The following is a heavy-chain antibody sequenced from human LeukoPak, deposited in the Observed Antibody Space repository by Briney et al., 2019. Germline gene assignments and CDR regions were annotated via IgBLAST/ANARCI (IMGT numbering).Heavy chain of an antibody. CDR2: INPDRGGT. Sequence: ASVKVSCKASGYTFTGYYMHWVRQAPGQGLEWMGWINPDRGGTNFAQKFQGRVTMTRDTSITTAYMELSRLTSDDTAVYYCARDAISRGIIDYWGQGTLVTVSS. CDR3: ARDAISRGIIDY. J-gene: IGHJ4*02. D-gene: IGHD3-10*01. CDR1: GYTFTGYY. V-gene: IGHV1-2*02.